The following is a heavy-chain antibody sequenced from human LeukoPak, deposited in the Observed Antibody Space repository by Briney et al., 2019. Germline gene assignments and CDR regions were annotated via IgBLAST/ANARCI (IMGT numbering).Heavy chain of an antibody. CDR3: AGDILTGYSFDY. CDR1: GFTFTSYS. CDR2: ISSSSSTI. D-gene: IGHD3-9*01. V-gene: IGHV3-48*04. Sequence: PGGSLRLSCAASGFTFTSYSMNWVRQAPGKGLEWVSYISSSSSTIYYADSVKGRFTISRDNAKNSLYLQMNSLRAEDTAVYYCAGDILTGYSFDYWGQGILVTVSS. J-gene: IGHJ4*02.